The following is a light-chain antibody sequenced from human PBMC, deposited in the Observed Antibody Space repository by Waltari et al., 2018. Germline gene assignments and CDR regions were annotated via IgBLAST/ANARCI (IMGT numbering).Light chain of an antibody. Sequence: IQMTQSPSPVSASVGDRVPITCRASQDVARWLAWYQQKPGKAPNLLIYAASSLHSGVPSRFSGSGSGTDFTLTISSLQPDDFATYYCQQANSFPPTFGPGTTVDIK. CDR2: AAS. CDR1: QDVARW. J-gene: IGKJ3*01. CDR3: QQANSFPPT. V-gene: IGKV1D-12*01.